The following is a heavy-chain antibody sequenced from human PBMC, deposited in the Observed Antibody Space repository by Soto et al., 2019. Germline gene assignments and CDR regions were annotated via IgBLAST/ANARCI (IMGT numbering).Heavy chain of an antibody. CDR3: ARGLLGTTFDY. CDR1: GGSISSYY. D-gene: IGHD2-8*02. V-gene: IGHV4-59*01. CDR2: IYYSGST. J-gene: IGHJ4*02. Sequence: SETLSLTCTVSGGSISSYYWSWIRQPPGKGLEWIGYIYYSGSTNYNPSLKSRVTISVDTSKNQFSLKLSSVTAADTAVYYCARGLLGTTFDYWGQGTLVTVSS.